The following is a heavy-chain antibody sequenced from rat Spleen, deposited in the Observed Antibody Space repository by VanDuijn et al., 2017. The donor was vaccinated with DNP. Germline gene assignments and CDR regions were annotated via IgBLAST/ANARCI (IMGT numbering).Heavy chain of an antibody. Sequence: EVLLQESGPGLVKPSQSLSLTCSVTFYSITSSYNWNWIRKFPENRLEWMGHINGAGSTNYNPSLKSRISITRDTSKNQFFLQVNSVTTEDTATYYCARHPDFDYWGQGTLVTVSS. CDR3: ARHPDFDY. J-gene: IGHJ3*01. D-gene: IGHD3-2*01. CDR2: INGAGST. V-gene: IGHV3-3*01. CDR1: FYSITSSYN.